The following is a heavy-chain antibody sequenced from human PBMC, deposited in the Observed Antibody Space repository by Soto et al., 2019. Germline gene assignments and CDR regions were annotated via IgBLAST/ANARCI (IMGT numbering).Heavy chain of an antibody. CDR2: IYYSGST. Sequence: SETLSLTCTVSGCSISSGGYYWSWIRQHPGKGLEWIGYIYYSGSTYYNPSLKSRVTISVDTSKNQFSLKLSSVTAADTAVYYCARELLWFGESISYYFDYWGQGTLVTVSS. CDR3: ARELLWFGESISYYFDY. J-gene: IGHJ4*02. D-gene: IGHD3-10*01. V-gene: IGHV4-31*03. CDR1: GCSISSGGYY.